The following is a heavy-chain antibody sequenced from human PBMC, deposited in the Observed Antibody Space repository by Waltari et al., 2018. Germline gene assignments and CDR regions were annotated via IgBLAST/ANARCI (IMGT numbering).Heavy chain of an antibody. V-gene: IGHV3-30*18. Sequence: QVQLVESGGGVVQPGRSLRLSCAASGFTFSSYGMHWVRQAPGKGLECVAVISYDGSNKYYADSVKGRFTIARDNSKNTLYLQMNSLRAEDTAVYYCAKDRLRAYYYFDYWGQGTLVTVSS. CDR3: AKDRLRAYYYFDY. CDR2: ISYDGSNK. J-gene: IGHJ4*02. D-gene: IGHD1-26*01. CDR1: GFTFSSYG.